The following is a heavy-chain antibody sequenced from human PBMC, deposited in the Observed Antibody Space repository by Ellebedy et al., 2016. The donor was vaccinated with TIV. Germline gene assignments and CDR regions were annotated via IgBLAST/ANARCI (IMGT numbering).Heavy chain of an antibody. V-gene: IGHV3-21*01. CDR3: ARGVAASGFFDS. Sequence: GESLKISCVASQFPFNTYAMGWVRLAPGRGLEWVSYISSTSDYIYYTDAVKGRFTISREKAKSSLYLQLNSLRAEDTAVYFCARGVAASGFFDSWGQGTRVTVSS. CDR1: QFPFNTYA. CDR2: ISSTSDYI. D-gene: IGHD6-13*01. J-gene: IGHJ4*02.